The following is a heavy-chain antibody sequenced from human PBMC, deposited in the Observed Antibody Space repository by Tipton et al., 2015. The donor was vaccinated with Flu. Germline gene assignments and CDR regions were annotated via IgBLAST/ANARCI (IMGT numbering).Heavy chain of an antibody. J-gene: IGHJ4*02. CDR2: IRGSGVST. CDR3: AKAPLNYDTSGYWFSGLGY. D-gene: IGHD3-22*01. Sequence: SLRLSCVASGFTFSDFAMSWVRQGPGKGLEWVSGIRGSGVSTYYADSVKGRFTISRDNSKNTLYLEMNSLRAEDTAVYYCAKAPLNYDTSGYWFSGLGYWGQGTLVTVYS. CDR1: GFTFSDFA. V-gene: IGHV3-23*01.